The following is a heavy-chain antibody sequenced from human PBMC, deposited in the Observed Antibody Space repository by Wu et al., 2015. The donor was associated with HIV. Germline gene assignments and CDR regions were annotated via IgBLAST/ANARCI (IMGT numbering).Heavy chain of an antibody. V-gene: IGHV1-69*05. D-gene: IGHD1-26*01. CDR3: ARALEVGATTGLSGY. CDR2: IIPIARTA. Sequence: QVQLVQSGAEVKKPGSSVKVSCKASGGTFSSYAMSWVRQAPGKGLEWMGGIIPIARTANYAQKFQGRVTITTDESTSTAYMELSSLRSEDTAVYYCARALEVGATTGLSGYWGQGTLVTVS. J-gene: IGHJ4*02. CDR1: GGTFSSYA.